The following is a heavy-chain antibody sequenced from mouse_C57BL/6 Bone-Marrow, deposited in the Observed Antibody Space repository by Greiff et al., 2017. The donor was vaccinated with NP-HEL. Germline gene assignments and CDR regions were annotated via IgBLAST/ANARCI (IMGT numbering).Heavy chain of an antibody. V-gene: IGHV1-78*01. Sequence: QVQLQQSDAELVKPGASVKISCKASGYTFTDYTIHWMKQRPEQGLEWIGYIYPRDGSTKYNEKFKGKATLTADKSSSTAYMQLNSLTSEDSAVYFCARGGYYYGSSHYYFDYWGQGTTLTVSS. CDR1: GYTFTDYT. CDR2: IYPRDGST. D-gene: IGHD1-1*01. CDR3: ARGGYYYGSSHYYFDY. J-gene: IGHJ2*01.